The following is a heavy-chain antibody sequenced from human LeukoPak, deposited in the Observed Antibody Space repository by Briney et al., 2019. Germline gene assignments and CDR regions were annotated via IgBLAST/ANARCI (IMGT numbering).Heavy chain of an antibody. CDR1: GHSISSGYY. CDR2: IYHSGTT. V-gene: IGHV4-38-2*02. J-gene: IGHJ5*02. Sequence: SETLSLTCTVSGHSISSGYYWSWIRQPPGKGLEWIAYIYHSGTTYYNPSLKSRATISVDTSKNQFSLKLSSVTAADTAVYYCVRGRYSSGWFKDKNWFDPWGQGIPVTVSS. D-gene: IGHD6-19*01. CDR3: VRGRYSSGWFKDKNWFDP.